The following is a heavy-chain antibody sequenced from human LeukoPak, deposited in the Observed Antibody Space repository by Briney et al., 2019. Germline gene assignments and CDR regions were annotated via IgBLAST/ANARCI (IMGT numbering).Heavy chain of an antibody. V-gene: IGHV4-61*08. CDR1: GGSISSGGYY. CDR2: VLDNVRT. CDR3: ATIKRGNIFGFFDF. Sequence: SQTLSLTCTVSGGSISSGGYYWSWVRQPPGKGLEWIGYVLDNVRTKDNPSLNSRFTLSADTSKNQFSLRLTSVTAADTAVYYCATIKRGNIFGFFDFWGQGILVTVSS. D-gene: IGHD5-18*01. J-gene: IGHJ4*02.